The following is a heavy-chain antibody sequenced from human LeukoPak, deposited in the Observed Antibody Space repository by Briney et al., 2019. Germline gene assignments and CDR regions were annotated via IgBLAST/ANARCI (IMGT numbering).Heavy chain of an antibody. J-gene: IGHJ3*02. CDR1: GYSFTSYW. CDR3: ARENRYCSGGSCYSVASDDAFDI. Sequence: GESLKISCKGSGYSFTSYWIGWVRQVPGKGLEWMGIIYPGDSDTRYSTSFQGQVTISDGKSISTAYLQWSSLKASDTAMYYCARENRYCSGGSCYSVASDDAFDIWGQGTMFTVSS. D-gene: IGHD2-15*01. CDR2: IYPGDSDT. V-gene: IGHV5-51*01.